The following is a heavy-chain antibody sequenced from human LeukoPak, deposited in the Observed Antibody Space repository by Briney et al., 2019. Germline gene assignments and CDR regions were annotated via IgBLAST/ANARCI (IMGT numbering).Heavy chain of an antibody. CDR1: APSTSSGSYD. J-gene: IGHJ6*02. Sequence: SQSLSPTLTLSAPSTSSGSYDSSWIRQPARKGLELIGRNYTSGSTNYHPSLTSRVTIAVDTSKNQFSLKLSFVTAADTAVYYCARQHRPDQFDYYYGMDVWGQGTTVTVSS. D-gene: IGHD1-14*01. CDR3: ARQHRPDQFDYYYGMDV. V-gene: IGHV4-61*02. CDR2: NYTSGST.